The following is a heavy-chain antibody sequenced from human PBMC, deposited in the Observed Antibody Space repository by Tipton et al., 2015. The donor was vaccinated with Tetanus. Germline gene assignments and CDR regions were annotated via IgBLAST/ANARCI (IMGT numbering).Heavy chain of an antibody. Sequence: QLVQSGAEVKKPGASVKVSCKASGYTFTSYDINWVRQATGQGLEWMGWMNPNSGNTGYAQKFQGRVTMTRNTSISTAYMELSSLRSEDTAVYYCARARYCSGGSCYSYAYWGQGTLVTVSS. D-gene: IGHD2-15*01. CDR3: ARARYCSGGSCYSYAY. J-gene: IGHJ4*02. CDR2: MNPNSGNT. V-gene: IGHV1-8*01. CDR1: GYTFTSYD.